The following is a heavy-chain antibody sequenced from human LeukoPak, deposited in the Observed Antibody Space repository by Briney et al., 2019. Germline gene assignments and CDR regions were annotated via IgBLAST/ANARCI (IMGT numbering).Heavy chain of an antibody. D-gene: IGHD6-6*01. V-gene: IGHV5-51*01. CDR3: ARHRSIAAPARDY. CDR2: IYPGDSDT. J-gene: IGHJ4*02. Sequence: GESLKISCKGSGYSFTSYWIVWVRQMPGKGLEWMGIIYPGDSDTRYSPSFQGQVTISADKSISTAYLQWSSLKASDTAMYYCARHRSIAAPARDYWGQGTLVTVSS. CDR1: GYSFTSYW.